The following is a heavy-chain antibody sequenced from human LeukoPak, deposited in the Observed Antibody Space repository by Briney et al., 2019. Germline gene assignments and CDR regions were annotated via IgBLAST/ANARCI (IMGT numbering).Heavy chain of an antibody. CDR1: GFTFTTYW. CDR3: ARDKIVGATTGSYFDL. Sequence: GGSLRLSCAASGFTFTTYWMSWVRQAPGKRLEWVANINQDGSEKYYVDSMKGRFTISRDNTKNSLYLQMNSLRAEDTAVYYCARDKIVGATTGSYFDLWGRGTLVTVSS. D-gene: IGHD1-26*01. CDR2: INQDGSEK. J-gene: IGHJ2*01. V-gene: IGHV3-7*01.